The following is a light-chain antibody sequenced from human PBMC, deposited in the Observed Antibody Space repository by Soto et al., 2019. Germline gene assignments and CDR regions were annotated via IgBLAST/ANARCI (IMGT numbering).Light chain of an antibody. V-gene: IGLV3-21*02. CDR1: NIGGKS. J-gene: IGLJ2*01. Sequence: SYELTQPPSVSVAPGQTATITCGGSNIGGKSVHWYQQKPGQAPILVIYDDHDRPSGIPERFSGSNSGNTATLTISRVQAGDGADFYCQAWDTSTDPVVFGGGTQLTVL. CDR3: QAWDTSTDPVV. CDR2: DDH.